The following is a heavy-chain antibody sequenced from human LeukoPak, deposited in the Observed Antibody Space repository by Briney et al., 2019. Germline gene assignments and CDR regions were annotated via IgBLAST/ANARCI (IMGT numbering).Heavy chain of an antibody. CDR1: GFTFSGSG. D-gene: IGHD2/OR15-2a*01. CDR2: IQNDGSKQ. J-gene: IGHJ4*02. Sequence: GESLRLSCAASGFTFSGSGMHWVRQAPDKGLEWVAFIQNDGSKQYYTDSVKGRFTISRDNSKNTLYLQMNSLRAEDTAVYYCAKNLKNRRATSSDYWGQGTLVIVSS. CDR3: AKNLKNRRATSSDY. V-gene: IGHV3-30*02.